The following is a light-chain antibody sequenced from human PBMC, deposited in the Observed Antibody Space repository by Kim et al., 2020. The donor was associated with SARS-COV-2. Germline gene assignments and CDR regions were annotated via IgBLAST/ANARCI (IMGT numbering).Light chain of an antibody. J-gene: IGLJ1*01. CDR1: SNDVGNQG. Sequence: QTAPLTCTGNSNDVGNQGAAWLQQHQGHPPKLLSYRNNYRPSGISERFSASRSGNTASLTITGLQPEDEADYYCTAWDSSLSAYVFGTGTKVTVL. CDR3: TAWDSSLSAYV. V-gene: IGLV10-54*04. CDR2: RNN.